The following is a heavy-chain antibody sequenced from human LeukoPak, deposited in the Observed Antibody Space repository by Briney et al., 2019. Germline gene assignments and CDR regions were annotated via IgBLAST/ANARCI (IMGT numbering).Heavy chain of an antibody. J-gene: IGHJ4*02. V-gene: IGHV3-21*01. CDR1: GFTFSSYS. CDR3: ARDDVVVVGGSYFDY. D-gene: IGHD2-15*01. Sequence: GGSLRLSCAASGFTFSSYSMNCVRQAPGKGLEWVSYISSSSYIYYADSVKGRFTISRDNAKNSLYLQMNSLRAEDTAVYYCARDDVVVVGGSYFDYWGQGTLVTVSS. CDR2: ISSSSYI.